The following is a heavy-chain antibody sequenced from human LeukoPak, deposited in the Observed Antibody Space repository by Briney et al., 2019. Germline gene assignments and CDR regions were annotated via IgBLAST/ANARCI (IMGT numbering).Heavy chain of an antibody. Sequence: GGPLRLSCAASGFTFSRSAMTWVRQTPGKGLDWVSSISSPGNTYYADSVKGRFTISRDNSKNMLYLQMNSLRAEDTAVYYCVKGRISEDGLDFWGQGTLVTVSS. D-gene: IGHD6-13*01. V-gene: IGHV3-23*01. J-gene: IGHJ4*02. CDR3: VKGRISEDGLDF. CDR1: GFTFSRSA. CDR2: ISSPGNT.